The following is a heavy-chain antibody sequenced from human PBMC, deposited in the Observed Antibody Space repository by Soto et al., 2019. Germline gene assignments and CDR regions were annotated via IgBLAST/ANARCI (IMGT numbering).Heavy chain of an antibody. V-gene: IGHV3-74*01. CDR1: GFTFGSYW. J-gene: IGHJ6*02. Sequence: AGSLRLSCTASGFTFGSYWMNWVRQAPGKGLVWVSRIDSDGSSTTYADSVKGRFTTSRDNAKNTLYLQMSSLRVEDTAVYYCARGRPYGMDVWGQGTTVTVSS. CDR2: IDSDGSST. CDR3: ARGRPYGMDV.